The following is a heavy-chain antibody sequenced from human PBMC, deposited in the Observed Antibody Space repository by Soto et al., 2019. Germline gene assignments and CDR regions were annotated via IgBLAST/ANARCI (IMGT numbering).Heavy chain of an antibody. CDR2: ISYDGSNK. Sequence: QVQLVESGGGVVQPGRSLRLSCAASGFTFSSYGMHWVRQAPGKGLEWVAVISYDGSNKYYADSVKGRFTISRDNSKNTLYLQMNSLRADDTAVYYCAKESSGWYYFDYWGQGTLVTVSS. CDR1: GFTFSSYG. CDR3: AKESSGWYYFDY. V-gene: IGHV3-30*18. D-gene: IGHD6-19*01. J-gene: IGHJ4*02.